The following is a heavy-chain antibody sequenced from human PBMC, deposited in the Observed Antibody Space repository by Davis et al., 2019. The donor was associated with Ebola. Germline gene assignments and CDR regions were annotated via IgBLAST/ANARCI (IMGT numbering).Heavy chain of an antibody. CDR2: ISGYNGNT. CDR3: ARGLDMGDCFDY. CDR1: GYTFTSYY. V-gene: IGHV1-18*04. Sequence: ASVKVSCKASGYTFTSYYMHWVRQAPGQGLEWMGWISGYNGNTNYAQKLQGRVTMTTDTSTSTAYMELRSLRSDDTAVYYCARGLDMGDCFDYWGQGTLVTVSS. D-gene: IGHD2-2*03. J-gene: IGHJ4*02.